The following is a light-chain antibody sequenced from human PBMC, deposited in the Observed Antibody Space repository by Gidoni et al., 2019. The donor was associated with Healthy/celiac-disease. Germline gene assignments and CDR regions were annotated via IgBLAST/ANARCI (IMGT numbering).Light chain of an antibody. CDR2: DVT. J-gene: IGLJ1*01. V-gene: IGLV2-14*01. CDR3: SSYAGSSTLV. CDR1: TTDVGGYNY. Sequence: QSALTQPASVSGSPGHSITISCTGTTTDVGGYNYVSWYQQHPGKAPKLMIFDVTYRPSGVSNRFSGSKSGNTASLTISGLQAEDEADYYCSSYAGSSTLVFGTGTKVTVL.